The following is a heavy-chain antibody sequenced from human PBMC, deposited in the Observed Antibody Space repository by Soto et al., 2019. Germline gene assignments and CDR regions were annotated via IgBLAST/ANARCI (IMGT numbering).Heavy chain of an antibody. CDR2: ISAYNGNT. D-gene: IGHD6-19*01. V-gene: IGHV1-18*01. CDR1: GYTFTNYG. J-gene: IGHJ4*02. Sequence: GASVKVSCTASGYTFTNYGISWVRQAPGQGLEWMGWISAYNGNTNYAQKLQGRVTMTTDTSTSTAYMGLRSLRSDDTAVYYCARVPGIAVAGTIDYWGQGTLVTAPQ. CDR3: ARVPGIAVAGTIDY.